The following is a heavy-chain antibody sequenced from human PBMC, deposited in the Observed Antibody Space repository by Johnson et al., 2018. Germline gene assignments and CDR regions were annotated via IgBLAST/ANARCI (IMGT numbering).Heavy chain of an antibody. Sequence: QVQLQESGPGLVKPSETLSLTCTVSGDSISSNYWTWIRQPPGKGLEWIGHIHYSGSTSYNPSLKSRATISVDTSKNPFSRKLSSVTAADTAVYYCAGDGGNYDFWSGYYENAFAMWGQGTMVTVSS. CDR1: GDSISSNY. CDR2: IHYSGST. CDR3: AGDGGNYDFWSGYYENAFAM. J-gene: IGHJ3*02. V-gene: IGHV4-59*01. D-gene: IGHD3-3*01.